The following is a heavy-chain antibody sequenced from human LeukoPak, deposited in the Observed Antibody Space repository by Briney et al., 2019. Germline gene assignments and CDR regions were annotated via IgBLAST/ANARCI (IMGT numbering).Heavy chain of an antibody. D-gene: IGHD3-10*01. V-gene: IGHV3-9*01. J-gene: IGHJ4*02. Sequence: SLRLSCAASKFTFSNYAMHWVRQTPGKGLEWVAGISWNSGDIVYAGSVKGRFTISRDNAKNSLYLQMNSLRVEDTALYYCAKDPGSTWYYFDSWGQGTLVTVSS. CDR3: AKDPGSTWYYFDS. CDR1: KFTFSNYA. CDR2: ISWNSGDI.